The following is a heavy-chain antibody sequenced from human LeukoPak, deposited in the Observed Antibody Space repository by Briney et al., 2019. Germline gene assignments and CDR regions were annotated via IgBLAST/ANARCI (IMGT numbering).Heavy chain of an antibody. V-gene: IGHV3-64D*06. CDR3: VKVRYSSSWYEGGQYFDY. CDR2: ISSNGGST. J-gene: IGHJ4*02. CDR1: GFTFSSYA. Sequence: GGSLRLSCSASGFTFSSYAMHWVRQAPGKGLDYVSAISSNGGSTYYADSVKGRFTISRDNSRNTLYLQMSSLRAEDTAVYYCVKVRYSSSWYEGGQYFDYWGQGTLVTVSS. D-gene: IGHD6-13*01.